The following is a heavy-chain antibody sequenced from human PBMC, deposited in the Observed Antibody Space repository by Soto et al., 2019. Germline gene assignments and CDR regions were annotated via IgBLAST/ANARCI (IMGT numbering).Heavy chain of an antibody. V-gene: IGHV3-53*01. D-gene: IGHD6-13*01. CDR3: ARSADSSSWYGDAFDI. CDR2: IYSGGST. Sequence: GGSLRLSCAASGFTVSSNYMSWVRQAPGKGLEWVSVIYSGGSTYYADSVKGRFTISRDNSKNTLYLQMNSLRAEDTAVYYCARSADSSSWYGDAFDIWGQGTMGTGSS. J-gene: IGHJ3*02. CDR1: GFTVSSNY.